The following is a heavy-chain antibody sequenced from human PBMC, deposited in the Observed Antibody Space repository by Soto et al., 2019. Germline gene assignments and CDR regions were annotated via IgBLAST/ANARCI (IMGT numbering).Heavy chain of an antibody. V-gene: IGHV1-69*02. D-gene: IGHD4-17*01. CDR3: ARGNYSDYGSDY. CDR2: IIPILGIA. J-gene: IGHJ4*02. Sequence: QVQLVQSGAEVKKPGSSVKVSCKASGGTFSSYTISWVRLAPGQGLEWMGRIIPILGIANYAQKFQGRVTITADKSTSTAYMELSSLRSEAMAVYYCARGNYSDYGSDYWGQGTLVTVSS. CDR1: GGTFSSYT.